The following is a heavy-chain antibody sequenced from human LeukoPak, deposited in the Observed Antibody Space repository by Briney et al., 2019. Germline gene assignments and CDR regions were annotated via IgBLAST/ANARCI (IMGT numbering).Heavy chain of an antibody. V-gene: IGHV1-2*06. CDR2: INPNSGGT. CDR1: GYTLTDYY. D-gene: IGHD3-22*01. Sequence: ASVKVSFKASGYTLTDYYMHWVRQAPGQGLEWMGRINPNSGGTNYAQKFQGRVTMTRDTSISTVYMELSRLRSDDTAVYYCARVGYYESSGYYEYWGQGTLVTVSS. CDR3: ARVGYYESSGYYEY. J-gene: IGHJ4*02.